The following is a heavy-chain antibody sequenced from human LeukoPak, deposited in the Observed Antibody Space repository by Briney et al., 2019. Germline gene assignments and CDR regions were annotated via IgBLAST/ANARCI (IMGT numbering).Heavy chain of an antibody. CDR3: ARVRSGDFDY. V-gene: IGHV3-48*03. CDR2: ISSSGSTI. J-gene: IGHJ4*02. D-gene: IGHD6-19*01. Sequence: GGSLSPSCAPPGFTFSSYEMTWFGQAQGKGLEWVSYISSSGSTIYYADSVKGRFTISRDNAKNSLYLQMNSLRAEDTAVYYCARVRSGDFDYWGQGTLVTVSS. CDR1: GFTFSSYE.